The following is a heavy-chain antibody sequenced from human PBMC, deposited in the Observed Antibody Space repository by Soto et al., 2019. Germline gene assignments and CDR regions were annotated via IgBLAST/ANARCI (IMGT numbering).Heavy chain of an antibody. CDR1: GGSISSSSYY. CDR2: IYYSGST. D-gene: IGHD3-10*01. J-gene: IGHJ5*02. Sequence: KSSETLSLTCTVSGGSISSSSYYWGWIRQPPGKGLEWIGSIYYSGSTYYNPSLKSRVTISVDTSKNQFSLKLSSVTAADTAVYYCARPQSVLLWFGEQVEAPWGQGTLVTVSS. CDR3: ARPQSVLLWFGEQVEAP. V-gene: IGHV4-39*01.